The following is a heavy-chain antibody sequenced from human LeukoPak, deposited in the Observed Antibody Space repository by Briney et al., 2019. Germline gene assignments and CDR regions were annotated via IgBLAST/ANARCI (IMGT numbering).Heavy chain of an antibody. V-gene: IGHV1-69*04. J-gene: IGHJ2*01. Sequence: GASVKVSCKASGGTFTSYAISWVRQAPGQGLEWMGMINPSHGIANYAQKFQGRVTIIRDKSTSTDYMELSSLRSEDKAVYYCARMYYDSSGYYSSGWCFDLWGRGTLVTVSS. CDR1: GGTFTSYA. CDR3: ARMYYDSSGYYSSGWCFDL. D-gene: IGHD3-22*01. CDR2: INPSHGIA.